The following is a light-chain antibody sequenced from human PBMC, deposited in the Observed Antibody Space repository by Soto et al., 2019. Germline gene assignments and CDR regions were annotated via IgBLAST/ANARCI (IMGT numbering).Light chain of an antibody. CDR3: TSFTTSKTYI. V-gene: IGLV2-18*02. J-gene: IGLJ1*01. Sequence: QYELTQPPAVSGSPGQSVTISSTGTSSDIGTYDRVSWYPQPPGTAPRLMIYEVSNRPSGVPDRFSGSKSGNTASLTISGLQPEDETDYYCTSFTTSKTYIFGTGTKVTVL. CDR2: EVS. CDR1: SSDIGTYDR.